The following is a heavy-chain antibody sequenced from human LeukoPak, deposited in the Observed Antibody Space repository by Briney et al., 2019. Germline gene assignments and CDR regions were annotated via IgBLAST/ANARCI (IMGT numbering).Heavy chain of an antibody. CDR3: AREFGGSYLGY. J-gene: IGHJ4*02. CDR2: IYYSGST. CDR1: GGSISSSSYY. Sequence: SETLSLTCTVSGGSISSSSYYWGWIRQPPEKGLEWIGSIYYSGSTYYNPSLKSRVTISVDTSKNQFSLKLSSVTAADTAVYYCAREFGGSYLGYWGQGTLVTVSS. V-gene: IGHV4-39*07. D-gene: IGHD1-26*01.